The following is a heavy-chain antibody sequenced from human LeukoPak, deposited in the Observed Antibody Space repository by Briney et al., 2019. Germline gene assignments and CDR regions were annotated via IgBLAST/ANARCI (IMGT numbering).Heavy chain of an antibody. CDR1: GYSISSGYY. Sequence: PSETLSLTCSVSGYSISSGYYWGWIRQPPGRGLEWIGSIYYTGGTLYNPSLKSRVSMSVDTSTNQFSLKLSSVTAADTAVYYCARDGVVAINWFDPWGQGTLVTVSS. D-gene: IGHD3-22*01. J-gene: IGHJ5*02. CDR3: ARDGVVAINWFDP. V-gene: IGHV4-38-2*02. CDR2: IYYTGGT.